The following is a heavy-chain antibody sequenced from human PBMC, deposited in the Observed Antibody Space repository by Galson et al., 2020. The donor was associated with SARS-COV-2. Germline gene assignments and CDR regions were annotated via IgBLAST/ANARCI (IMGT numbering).Heavy chain of an antibody. V-gene: IGHV4-34*01. CDR1: GGSFSGYY. Sequence: SETLSLTCAVYGGSFSGYYWSWIRQPPGKGLEWIGDINHSGSTNYNPSLKSRVTISIDTSKNQFSLRLSSVTAADTAVYYCAKSSNFNWDDAFDIWGQGTMVTVSS. J-gene: IGHJ3*02. D-gene: IGHD3-9*01. CDR3: AKSSNFNWDDAFDI. CDR2: INHSGST.